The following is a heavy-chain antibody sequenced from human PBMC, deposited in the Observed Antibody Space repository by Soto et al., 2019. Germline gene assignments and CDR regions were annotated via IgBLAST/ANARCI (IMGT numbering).Heavy chain of an antibody. Sequence: ASVKVSCKVSGYTLTELSMHWVRQAPGKGLEWMGGFDPEDGETIYAQKFQGRVTMTEDTSTDTAYMELSSLKTGDTAVYYCTTDSYITIVIIRFDYWGHGTLVTVSS. CDR1: GYTLTELS. CDR2: FDPEDGET. D-gene: IGHD3-16*02. J-gene: IGHJ4*01. CDR3: TTDSYITIVIIRFDY. V-gene: IGHV1-24*01.